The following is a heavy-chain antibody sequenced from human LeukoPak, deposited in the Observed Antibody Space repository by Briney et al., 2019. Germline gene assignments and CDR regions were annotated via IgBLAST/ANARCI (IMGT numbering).Heavy chain of an antibody. J-gene: IGHJ4*02. CDR3: ARDSQGRYCSGGSCYGGRFDY. V-gene: IGHV3-23*01. CDR1: GFTFSSYA. CDR2: ISGTGGTT. Sequence: GGSLRLSCAASGFTFSSYAMGWVRQAPGKGLEWVSAISGTGGTTNYADSVKGRFTISRDNSKNTLYLQMNSLRAEDTAVYYCARDSQGRYCSGGSCYGGRFDYWGQGTLVTVSS. D-gene: IGHD2-15*01.